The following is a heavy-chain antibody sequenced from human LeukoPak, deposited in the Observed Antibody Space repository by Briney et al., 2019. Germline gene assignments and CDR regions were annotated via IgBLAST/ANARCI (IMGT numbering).Heavy chain of an antibody. CDR1: GGSISSGSYY. Sequence: TPQTLPLTCTVSGGSISSGSYYWSWIRQPAGKGLEWIGRIYTSGSTNYNPSLKSRVTISVDTSKNQFSLKLSSVTAADTAVYYCARAGYYYCYMDVWGKGTTVTVSS. V-gene: IGHV4-61*02. CDR3: ARAGYYYCYMDV. J-gene: IGHJ6*03. CDR2: IYTSGST.